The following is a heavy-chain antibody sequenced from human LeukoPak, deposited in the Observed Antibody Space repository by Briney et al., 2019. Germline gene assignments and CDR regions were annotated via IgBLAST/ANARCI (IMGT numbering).Heavy chain of an antibody. V-gene: IGHV3-30*04. CDR1: GFTFSSYA. CDR2: ISYDGSNK. J-gene: IGHJ4*02. D-gene: IGHD1-26*01. CDR3: ACTDSGSYLYYFDY. Sequence: AGRSLRLSCAASGFTFSSYAMHWVRQAPGKGLEWVAVISYDGSNKYYADSVKGRFTISRDNSKNTLYLQMNSLRAEDTAVYYCACTDSGSYLYYFDYWGQGTLVTVSS.